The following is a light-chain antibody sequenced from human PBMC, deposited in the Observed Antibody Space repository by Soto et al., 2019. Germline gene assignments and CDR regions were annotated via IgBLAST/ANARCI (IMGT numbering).Light chain of an antibody. CDR3: QQYLHAPFT. CDR1: QSIFYSSINKNL. V-gene: IGKV4-1*01. J-gene: IGKJ3*01. CDR2: WAS. Sequence: DTVMTQSPDSLAVSLGERATIHCKSSQSIFYSSINKNLLAWYQQKPGQPPKLVINWASTRESGVPDRFSGSGSGTDFTLTISNLQAEDVAVYYCQQYLHAPFTFGPGTNVDIK.